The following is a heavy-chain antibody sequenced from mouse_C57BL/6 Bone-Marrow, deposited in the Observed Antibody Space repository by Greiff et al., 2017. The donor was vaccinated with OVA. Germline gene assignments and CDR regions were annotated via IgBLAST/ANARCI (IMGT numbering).Heavy chain of an antibody. CDR2: IWSGGST. Sequence: QVQLKESGPGLVQPSQSLSITCTVSGFSLTSYGVHWVRQSPGKGLEWLGVIWSGGSTDYNAAFISSLSISKDNSKSQVFFKMNSLQADDTAIYYCASIYYYGSSAFAYWGQGTLVTVSA. CDR1: GFSLTSYG. D-gene: IGHD1-1*01. J-gene: IGHJ3*01. V-gene: IGHV2-2*01. CDR3: ASIYYYGSSAFAY.